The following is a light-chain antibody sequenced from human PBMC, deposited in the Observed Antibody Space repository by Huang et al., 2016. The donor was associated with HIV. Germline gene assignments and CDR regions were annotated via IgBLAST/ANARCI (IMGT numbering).Light chain of an antibody. V-gene: IGKV2-28*01. Sequence: DIVMTQSPVSLPVIPGEAASISCRSSESLLHSNGNNYLDWYLQKPGQSPQLLIYLGSHRASGVPDRFSGSRSCTHFTLKISRVEAEDVGVYYCMHALLLPLTFGGGTKVEIK. CDR3: MHALLLPLT. CDR2: LGS. CDR1: ESLLHSNGNNY. J-gene: IGKJ4*01.